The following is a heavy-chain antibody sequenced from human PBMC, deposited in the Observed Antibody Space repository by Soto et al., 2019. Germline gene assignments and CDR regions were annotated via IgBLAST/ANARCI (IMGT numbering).Heavy chain of an antibody. D-gene: IGHD3-22*01. J-gene: IGHJ3*01. CDR2: IGIGSSTK. Sequence: GGSLRLSCAASGFTFSSYSMNWVRQAPGKGLEWVSYIGIGSSTKYYADSVKGRFTTSRDNAKNSLYLQMNSLRAEDTAVYYCARDQLYYNDISGRPLNAFDVWGQGTMVTVSS. CDR3: ARDQLYYNDISGRPLNAFDV. CDR1: GFTFSSYS. V-gene: IGHV3-48*01.